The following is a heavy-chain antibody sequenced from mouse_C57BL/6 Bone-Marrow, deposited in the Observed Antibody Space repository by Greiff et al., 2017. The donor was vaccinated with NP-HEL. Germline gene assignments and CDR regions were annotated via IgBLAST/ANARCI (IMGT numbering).Heavy chain of an antibody. CDR3: ARYDYGGRGWYFDV. V-gene: IGHV1-72*01. Sequence: QVQLQQPGADLVKPGASVKLSCKASGYTFTSYWMHWVKQRPGRGLEWIGRIDPNSGGTKFTEKFKTKATLTVDKPSSTAYMQLSSLTSEDSAVYYWARYDYGGRGWYFDVWGTGTTVTVSS. D-gene: IGHD1-1*01. CDR2: IDPNSGGT. CDR1: GYTFTSYW. J-gene: IGHJ1*03.